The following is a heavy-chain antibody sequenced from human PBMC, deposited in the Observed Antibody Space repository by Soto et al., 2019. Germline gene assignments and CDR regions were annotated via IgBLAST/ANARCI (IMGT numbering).Heavy chain of an antibody. CDR3: AKGPRGVATITRRNDY. J-gene: IGHJ4*02. CDR2: ISGSGGST. Sequence: PGGSLRLSCAASGFTFSSYAMSWVRQAPGKGLEWVSAISGSGGSTYYADSVKGRFTISRDNSKNTLYLQMNSLRAEDTAVYYCAKGPRGVATITRRNDYWGQGTLVTVPS. V-gene: IGHV3-23*01. CDR1: GFTFSSYA. D-gene: IGHD5-12*01.